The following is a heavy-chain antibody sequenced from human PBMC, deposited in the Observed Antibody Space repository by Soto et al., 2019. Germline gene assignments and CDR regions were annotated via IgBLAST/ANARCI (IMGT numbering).Heavy chain of an antibody. CDR3: ATHPPRYFDWLNYYYYYGMDV. CDR1: GGSISSSSYY. V-gene: IGHV4-39*01. Sequence: SETLSLTCTVSGGSISSSSYYWGWIRQPPGKGLEWIGSIYYSGSTYYNPSLKSRITISVDTSKNQFSLKLSSVTAADTAVYYCATHPPRYFDWLNYYYYYGMDVWGQGTTVTVSS. J-gene: IGHJ6*02. CDR2: IYYSGST. D-gene: IGHD3-9*01.